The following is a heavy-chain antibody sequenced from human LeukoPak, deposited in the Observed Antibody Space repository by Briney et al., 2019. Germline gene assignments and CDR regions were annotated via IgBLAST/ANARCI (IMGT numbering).Heavy chain of an antibody. CDR1: GYTFTAYY. CDR3: ARVNHYYDSSGYHDPFDY. D-gene: IGHD3-22*01. V-gene: IGHV1-2*02. J-gene: IGHJ4*02. CDR2: INPNSGGT. Sequence: ASVKVSCKASGYTFTAYYMHWVRQAPGQGLEWMGWINPNSGGTNYAQKFQGRVTMTRDTSISTAYMELSRLRSDDTAVYYCARVNHYYDSSGYHDPFDYWGQGTLVTVSS.